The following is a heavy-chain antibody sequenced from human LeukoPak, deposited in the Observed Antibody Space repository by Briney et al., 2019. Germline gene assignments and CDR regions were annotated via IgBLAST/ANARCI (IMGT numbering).Heavy chain of an antibody. J-gene: IGHJ6*03. D-gene: IGHD3-3*01. Sequence: QPGGSLRLSCAASGFTFSSYAMSWVRQAPGKGLEWVSAISGSGGSTYYADSVKGRFTISRDNSKNTLYLQMNSLRAEDTAVYYCAKSGLRFLEWLAERYYYYYYMDVWGKGTTVTVSS. CDR1: GFTFSSYA. CDR2: ISGSGGST. CDR3: AKSGLRFLEWLAERYYYYYYMDV. V-gene: IGHV3-23*01.